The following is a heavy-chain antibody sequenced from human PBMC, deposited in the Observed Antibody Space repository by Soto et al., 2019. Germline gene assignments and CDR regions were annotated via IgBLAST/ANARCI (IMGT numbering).Heavy chain of an antibody. CDR2: IYATGTT. V-gene: IGHV4-4*07. D-gene: IGHD1-1*01. CDR3: VRDGTKTLRDWFDP. Sequence: QVQLQESGPGLVKPSETLSLTCTVSGASISGFSWSWIRKSAGKGLEWIGRIYATGTTDYNPSLKSRVMMSVETSKKQFSLKLRSATAADTAVYYCVRDGTKTLRDWFDPWGQGISVTVSS. J-gene: IGHJ5*02. CDR1: GASISGFS.